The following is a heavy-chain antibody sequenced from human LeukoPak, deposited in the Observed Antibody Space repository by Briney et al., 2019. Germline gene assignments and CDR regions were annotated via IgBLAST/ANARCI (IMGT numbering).Heavy chain of an antibody. V-gene: IGHV4-30-4*02. Sequence: TSETLSLTCTVSGGSISSGDYYWSWIRQPPGKGLEWIGYIYYSGSTYYNPSLKSRVTISVDTSKNQFSLKLSSVTAADTAVYYCARDVAGTAVDYWGQGTLVTVSS. D-gene: IGHD6-19*01. CDR1: GGSISSGDYY. CDR2: IYYSGST. CDR3: ARDVAGTAVDY. J-gene: IGHJ4*02.